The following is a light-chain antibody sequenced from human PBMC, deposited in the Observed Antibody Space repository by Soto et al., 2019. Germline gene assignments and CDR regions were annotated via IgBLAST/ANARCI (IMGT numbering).Light chain of an antibody. V-gene: IGLV2-14*01. CDR3: CSYTTSNTRQIV. J-gene: IGLJ1*01. CDR1: RREVGGYNY. Sequence: SALTQPASVSWSPGQSITISCTGTRREVGGYNYVSWYQQHPGKAPKFMIYDVSNRPSGVSNRFSGSKSGNTASLTISGLQAEDEADYYCCSYTTSNTRQIVFGTGTKVTVL. CDR2: DVS.